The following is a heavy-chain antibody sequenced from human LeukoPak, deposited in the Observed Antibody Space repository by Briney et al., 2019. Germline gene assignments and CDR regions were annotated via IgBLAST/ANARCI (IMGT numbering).Heavy chain of an antibody. V-gene: IGHV3-20*04. CDR2: INWNGGST. CDR1: GFTFDDYG. J-gene: IGHJ5*02. D-gene: IGHD2-21*01. Sequence: PGGSLRLSCAASGFTFDDYGMSWVRQAPGKGLEWVSGINWNGGSTYYADSVKGRFTISRDNSKNTLYLQMNSLRAEDTAVYYCATRLVVVIANNWFDPWGQGTLVTVSS. CDR3: ATRLVVVIANNWFDP.